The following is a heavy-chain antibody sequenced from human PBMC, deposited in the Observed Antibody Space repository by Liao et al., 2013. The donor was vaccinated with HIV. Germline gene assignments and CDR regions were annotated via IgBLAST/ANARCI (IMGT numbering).Heavy chain of an antibody. D-gene: IGHD2-15*01. CDR1: GGSFSGYY. V-gene: IGHV4-34*01. J-gene: IGHJ5*02. Sequence: QVQLQQWGAGLLKPSETLSLTCAVYGGSFSGYYWSWIRQPPWKGLEWIGEVNHSGSTNYNPSLKSRVTISVDTSKNQFSLKLSSVTAADTAVYYCARVGGWVTRHLRNWFDPWGQGTLVTVSS. CDR2: VNHSGST. CDR3: ARVGGWVTRHLRNWFDP.